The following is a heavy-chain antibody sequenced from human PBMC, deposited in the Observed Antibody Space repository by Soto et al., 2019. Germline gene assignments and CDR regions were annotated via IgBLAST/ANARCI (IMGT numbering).Heavy chain of an antibody. CDR1: GASISPYY. CDR3: ARVRLCCGGSCYPPVRWFDP. D-gene: IGHD2-15*01. J-gene: IGHJ5*02. V-gene: IGHV4-59*12. Sequence: SETLSLTCTVSGASISPYYWSWIRQPPGKGLEWIGYIHYSGTTDYNPSLKSRVTFSVDRSKNQFSLRLSSVTAADTAVYYCARVRLCCGGSCYPPVRWFDPWGQGTLVTGSS. CDR2: IHYSGTT.